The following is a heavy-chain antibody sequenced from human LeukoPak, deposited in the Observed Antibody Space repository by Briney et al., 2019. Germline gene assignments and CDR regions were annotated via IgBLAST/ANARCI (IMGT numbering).Heavy chain of an antibody. D-gene: IGHD2/OR15-2a*01. V-gene: IGHV3-7*03. CDR1: GFTFSSYW. CDR3: ARGAMSTFARLDS. J-gene: IGHJ5*02. Sequence: GGSLRLSCAASGFTFSSYWMSWVRQAPGKGLEWVANIKQDGSEKYYVDSVKGRFTISRDNAKNTLYLQMNSLRAEDTAVYYCARGAMSTFARLDSWGQGTLVTVSS. CDR2: IKQDGSEK.